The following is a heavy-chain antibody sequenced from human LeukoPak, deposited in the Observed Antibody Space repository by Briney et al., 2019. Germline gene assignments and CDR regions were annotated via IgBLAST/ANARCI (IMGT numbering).Heavy chain of an antibody. CDR2: TNPNRGAT. Sequence: ASVKVSCKASGSTFSGYYIHWVRQAPGQGLEWMGWTNPNRGATNYAQKFQGRVTMTGDTSISTAYMELSGLRSGDTAVYYCARETTGWGGSDYWGQGTLVTVSS. J-gene: IGHJ4*02. V-gene: IGHV1-2*02. D-gene: IGHD1-14*01. CDR3: ARETTGWGGSDY. CDR1: GSTFSGYY.